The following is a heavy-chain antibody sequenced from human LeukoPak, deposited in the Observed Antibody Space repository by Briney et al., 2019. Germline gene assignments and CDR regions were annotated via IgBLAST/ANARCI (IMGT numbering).Heavy chain of an antibody. D-gene: IGHD2-2*01. J-gene: IGHJ5*02. CDR3: ARDRRGDIVVVPAAKWFDP. V-gene: IGHV3-21*01. Sequence: GGSLRLSCAASGFTFSSYSMNWVRQAPGKGLEWVSSISSSSSYIYYADSLKGRFTISRDNANNSLYLQMNSLRAEDTAVYYCARDRRGDIVVVPAAKWFDPWGQGTLVTVSS. CDR1: GFTFSSYS. CDR2: ISSSSSYI.